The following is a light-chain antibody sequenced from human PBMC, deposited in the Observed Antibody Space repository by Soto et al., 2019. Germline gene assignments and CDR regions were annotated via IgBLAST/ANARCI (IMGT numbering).Light chain of an antibody. CDR2: DIS. J-gene: IGLJ1*01. CDR1: SSDVSYYNY. V-gene: IGLV2-14*03. CDR3: SSYTSSSTLYV. Sequence: QSVLTQPASVSASPGQSVTLTCTRTSSDVSYYNYVPQHQPGPGKPPKMILEDISNQHSGISNRFSGSKSGNTASLTISGLQAEYEADYYCSSYTSSSTLYVFGTGTKVTVL.